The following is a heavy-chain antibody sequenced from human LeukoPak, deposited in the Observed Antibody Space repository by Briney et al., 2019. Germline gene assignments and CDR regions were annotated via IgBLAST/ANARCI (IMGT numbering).Heavy chain of an antibody. V-gene: IGHV4-38-2*02. Sequence: SETLSLTCTVSGYPISSGYYWGWIRQPPGKGLEWIGGIYHRGSTYYNPSLKSRVTISVDTSKNQFSLKLNSVTAADTAVYYCARYRNCGSDCYDAFDIWGQGTMVTVSS. CDR2: IYHRGST. CDR1: GYPISSGYY. D-gene: IGHD2-21*02. CDR3: ARYRNCGSDCYDAFDI. J-gene: IGHJ3*02.